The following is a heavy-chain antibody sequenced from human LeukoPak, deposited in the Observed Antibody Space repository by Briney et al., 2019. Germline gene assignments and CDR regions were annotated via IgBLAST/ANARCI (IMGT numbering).Heavy chain of an antibody. CDR1: GGSISSSSYY. CDR3: ARDWTGIGVVGTTLFDY. V-gene: IGHV4-39*07. J-gene: IGHJ4*02. Sequence: PSETLSLTCTVSGGSISSSSYYWGWIRQPPGKGLEWIGSISYSGSTYYHPSLKSRVTISVDTSKNQFSLNLTSVTAADTAVYDCARDWTGIGVVGTTLFDYWGQGTLVTVSS. D-gene: IGHD1-26*01. CDR2: ISYSGST.